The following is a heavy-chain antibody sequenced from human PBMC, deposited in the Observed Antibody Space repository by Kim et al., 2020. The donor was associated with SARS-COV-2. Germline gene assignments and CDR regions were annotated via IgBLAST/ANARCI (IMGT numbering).Heavy chain of an antibody. J-gene: IGHJ4*02. CDR1: GYIFTDYY. V-gene: IGHV1-2*02. Sequence: ASVKVSCKASGYIFTDYYIHWVRQAPGQGLEWMGWINPNSGGTNYAQKFQGRVTMTRDTSVSAAYMEVTRLRSDDTALYYCGTTIMSPNTKLPLHYWGRG. D-gene: IGHD1-1*01. CDR2: INPNSGGT. CDR3: GTTIMSPNTKLPLHY.